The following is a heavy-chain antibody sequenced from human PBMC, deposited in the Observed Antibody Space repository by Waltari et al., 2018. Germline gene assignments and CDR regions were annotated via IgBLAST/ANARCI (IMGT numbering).Heavy chain of an antibody. V-gene: IGHV7-4-1*02. J-gene: IGHJ5*02. CDR3: AREVVPAATIVVNWFDP. D-gene: IGHD2-2*01. CDR1: GYSFTSYA. Sequence: QVELVQSGPELKKPGASVKVSCRASGYSFTSYAINWVRQAPGRGFELMGWINTNSGNPTYVQGFTGRLVFSLDTSVSTAFLQINSLEAEDTAVYYCAREVVPAATIVVNWFDPWGQGTLVTVSS. CDR2: INTNSGNP.